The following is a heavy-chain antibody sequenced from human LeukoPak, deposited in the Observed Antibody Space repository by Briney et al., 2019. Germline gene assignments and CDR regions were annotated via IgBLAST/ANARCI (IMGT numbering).Heavy chain of an antibody. Sequence: GASVKVSCKASGYTFTSYGISWVRQAPGQGLEWMGWISAYNGNTNYAQKLQGRVTMTTDTSTSTAYMELRSLRSDDTAVYYCARAPTPGYFDWSYGMDVWGQGTTVTVSS. CDR2: ISAYNGNT. CDR1: GYTFTSYG. J-gene: IGHJ6*02. D-gene: IGHD3-9*01. V-gene: IGHV1-18*01. CDR3: ARAPTPGYFDWSYGMDV.